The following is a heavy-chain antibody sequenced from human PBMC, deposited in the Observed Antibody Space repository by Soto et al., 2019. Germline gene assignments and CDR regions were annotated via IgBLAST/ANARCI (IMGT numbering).Heavy chain of an antibody. CDR2: ISGSGGST. J-gene: IGHJ6*02. CDR1: GFTFSSYA. CDR3: ATDLTGGPDYGGKDYYYGMDV. V-gene: IGHV3-23*01. D-gene: IGHD4-17*01. Sequence: EVQLLESGGGLVQPGGSLRLSCAASGFTFSSYAMSWVRQAPGKGLEWVSAISGSGGSTYYADSVKGRFTISRDNSRKELDQQMKSLRAEDTAVYYCATDLTGGPDYGGKDYYYGMDVWGQGTTVTVSS.